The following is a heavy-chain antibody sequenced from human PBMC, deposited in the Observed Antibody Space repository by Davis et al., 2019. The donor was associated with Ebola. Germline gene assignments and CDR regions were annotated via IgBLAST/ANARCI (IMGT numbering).Heavy chain of an antibody. V-gene: IGHV3-74*01. Sequence: HTGGSLRLSCAASGFAFSSYWMHWVRQAPGKGLVWVSRINSDGSSTSYADSVKGRFTISRDNAKNTLYLQMNSLRAEDTAVYYCATTSSGWYATQHWGQGTLVTVSS. J-gene: IGHJ1*01. CDR3: ATTSSGWYATQH. CDR1: GFAFSSYW. CDR2: INSDGSST. D-gene: IGHD6-19*01.